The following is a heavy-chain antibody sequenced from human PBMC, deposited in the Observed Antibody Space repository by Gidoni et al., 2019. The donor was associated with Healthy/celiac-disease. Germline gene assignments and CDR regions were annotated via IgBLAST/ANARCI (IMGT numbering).Heavy chain of an antibody. CDR2: ILPIVGTA. Sequence: QVQLVQSGAEVKQPGSSVKVSCKASGGTFRSSAISLVRQAPGQGLEWMGGILPIVGTANYAQKCQGRVTITADKSTSTAYMELSILRSEDTAVYYCARDVPHSDDPAAIGLYYYYMDVWGKGTTVTVSS. CDR3: ARDVPHSDDPAAIGLYYYYMDV. V-gene: IGHV1-69*06. D-gene: IGHD2-2*01. J-gene: IGHJ6*03. CDR1: GGTFRSSA.